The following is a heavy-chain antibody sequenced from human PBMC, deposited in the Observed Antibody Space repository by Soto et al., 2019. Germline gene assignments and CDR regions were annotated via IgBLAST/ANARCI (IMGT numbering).Heavy chain of an antibody. CDR1: GGSISSGGYY. CDR3: AREEGAVTTGGYYYYYGLDV. D-gene: IGHD4-17*01. J-gene: IGHJ6*02. Sequence: SETLSLTCTVSGGSISSGGYYWSWIRQHPGKGLEWIGHIYYSGSTLYNPSLKSRVTISVDKSKKHFSLKLTSVTAADTAVYYCAREEGAVTTGGYYYYYGLDVWGQGTTVTVSS. V-gene: IGHV4-31*03. CDR2: IYYSGST.